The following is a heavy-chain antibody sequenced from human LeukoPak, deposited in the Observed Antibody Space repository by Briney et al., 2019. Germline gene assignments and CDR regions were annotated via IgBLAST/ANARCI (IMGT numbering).Heavy chain of an antibody. CDR3: AIKQWDPRAFDI. J-gene: IGHJ3*02. CDR2: IYHSGST. V-gene: IGHV4-4*02. Sequence: PSGTLSLTCAVSGASISTTKWWSWVRQPPGKGLEWIGEIYHSGSTNYNPSLKGRVTISVDKSKNQFSLKLSSVTAADTAVYYCAIKQWDPRAFDIWGQGTMVTVSS. D-gene: IGHD1-26*01. CDR1: GASISTTKW.